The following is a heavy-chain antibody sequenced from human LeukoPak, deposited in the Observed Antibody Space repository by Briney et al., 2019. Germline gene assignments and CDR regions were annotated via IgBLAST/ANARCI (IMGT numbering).Heavy chain of an antibody. V-gene: IGHV4-38-2*01. CDR3: ARHGNYYDTSQSDP. CDR2: AYHSGST. D-gene: IGHD3-22*01. J-gene: IGHJ5*02. CDR1: GYSISSGYY. Sequence: PSETLSLTCAVSGYSISSGYYWGWIRQPPGKGLEWIGSAYHSGSTYYNPSLKSRVTISVDTSKNQFSLKLSSVTAADTAVYYCARHGNYYDTSQSDPWGQGTLVTVSS.